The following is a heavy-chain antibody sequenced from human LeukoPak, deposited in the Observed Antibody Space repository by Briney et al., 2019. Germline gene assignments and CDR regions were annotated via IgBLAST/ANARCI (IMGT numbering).Heavy chain of an antibody. Sequence: GASVKVSCKASGYTFTGYYMHWVRQAPGQGLEWMGRINPNSGGTNYAQKFQGRVTMTRDTSISTAYMELSRLRSDGTAVYYCARAKVGATPFDYWGQGTLVTVSS. CDR3: ARAKVGATPFDY. CDR1: GYTFTGYY. D-gene: IGHD1-26*01. J-gene: IGHJ4*02. CDR2: INPNSGGT. V-gene: IGHV1-2*06.